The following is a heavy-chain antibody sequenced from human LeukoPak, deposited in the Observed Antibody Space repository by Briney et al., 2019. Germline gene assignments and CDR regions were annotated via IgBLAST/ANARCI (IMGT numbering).Heavy chain of an antibody. D-gene: IGHD3-22*01. CDR3: ARGGSYYYDSSGYYLGY. CDR2: IIPIFGTA. CDR1: GGTFSSYA. J-gene: IGHJ4*02. Sequence: SVKVSRKASGGTFSSYAISWVRQAPGQGLEWMGRIIPIFGTANYAQKFQGKVTITTDESTRTAYMELSSLRSEETAVYYCARGGSYYYDSSGYYLGYWGQGTLVTVSS. V-gene: IGHV1-69*05.